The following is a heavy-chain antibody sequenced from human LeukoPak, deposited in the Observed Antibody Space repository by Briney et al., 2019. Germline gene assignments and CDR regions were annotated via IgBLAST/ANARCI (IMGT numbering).Heavy chain of an antibody. CDR3: ARDPGYGTMIVV. D-gene: IGHD3-22*01. CDR1: GFTFSDYS. V-gene: IGHV3-7*03. CDR2: IKQDGSEK. J-gene: IGHJ4*02. Sequence: GGSLRLSCAASGFTFSDYSMNWVRQAPGKGLEWVANIKQDGSEKYYVDSVKGRFTISRDNAKNSLYLQMNSLRAEDTAVYYCARDPGYGTMIVVWGQGTLVTVSS.